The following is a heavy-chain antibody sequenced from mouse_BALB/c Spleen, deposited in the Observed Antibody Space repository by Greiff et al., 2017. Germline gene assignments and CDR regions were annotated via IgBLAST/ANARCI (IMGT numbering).Heavy chain of an antibody. CDR1: GYSITSDYA. D-gene: IGHD1-2*01. J-gene: IGHJ1*01. CDR3: ARRTTATYFDV. V-gene: IGHV3-2*02. CDR2: ISYSGST. Sequence: VQLKESGPGLVKPSQSLSLTCTVTGYSITSDYAWNWIRQFPGNKLEWMGYISYSGSTSYNQSLKSRISITRDTSKNQFFLQLNSVTTEDTATYYCARRTTATYFDVWGAGTTVTVSS.